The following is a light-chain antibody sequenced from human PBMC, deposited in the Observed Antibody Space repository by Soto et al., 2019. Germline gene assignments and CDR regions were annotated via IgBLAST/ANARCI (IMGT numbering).Light chain of an antibody. Sequence: DIQMTQSPSSLSASVGDRVTITCRARQDISDYLAWYQQKPGKAPKLLIYGASTLQSGVPSRFSGSGSGTDFTLNISSLQPEDVATYYCQKYDSAPWTFGQGTKVEIK. CDR2: GAS. CDR3: QKYDSAPWT. J-gene: IGKJ1*01. CDR1: QDISDY. V-gene: IGKV1-27*01.